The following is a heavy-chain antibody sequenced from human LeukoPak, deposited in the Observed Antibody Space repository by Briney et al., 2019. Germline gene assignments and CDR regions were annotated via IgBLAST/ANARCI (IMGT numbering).Heavy chain of an antibody. Sequence: SETLSLTCAVYGGSFSGYYWSWIRQPPGKGLEWIGEINHSGSTNYNPSLKSRVTISVDTSKNQFSLKLSSVTAADTAVCYCARGDYRFDPWGQGTLVTVSS. CDR1: GGSFSGYY. D-gene: IGHD3-16*01. CDR2: INHSGST. J-gene: IGHJ5*02. CDR3: ARGDYRFDP. V-gene: IGHV4-34*01.